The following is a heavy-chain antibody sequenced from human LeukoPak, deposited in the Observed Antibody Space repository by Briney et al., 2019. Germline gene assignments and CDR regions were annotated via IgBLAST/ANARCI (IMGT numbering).Heavy chain of an antibody. CDR2: ISSSGSTI. V-gene: IGHV3-48*03. Sequence: GGSLRLSCAASGFTFSSYEMNWVRQAPGKGLEWVSYISSSGSTIYYADSVKGRFTISRDNAKNSLYLQMNSLRAEDTAVYYCARSMGVVVGRFDPWGQGTLVTVSS. CDR3: ARSMGVVVGRFDP. D-gene: IGHD2-15*01. J-gene: IGHJ5*02. CDR1: GFTFSSYE.